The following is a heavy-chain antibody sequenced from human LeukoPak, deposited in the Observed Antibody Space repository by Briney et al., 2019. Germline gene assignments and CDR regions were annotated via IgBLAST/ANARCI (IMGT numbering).Heavy chain of an antibody. CDR2: AKQDGSET. Sequence: AGGSLRLSCAASGLSFSNYWMSWVRQAPGKGLEGVGHAKQDGSETYYVDSVKGRFTVSRDNAENSLFLQMNSLRVEDTAMYYCARDLPSSGYWYRDAFDIWGQGTMVTVSS. CDR1: GLSFSNYW. CDR3: ARDLPSSGYWYRDAFDI. D-gene: IGHD3-22*01. V-gene: IGHV3-7*01. J-gene: IGHJ3*02.